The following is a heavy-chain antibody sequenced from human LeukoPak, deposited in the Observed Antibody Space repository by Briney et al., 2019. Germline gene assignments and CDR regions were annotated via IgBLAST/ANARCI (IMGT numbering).Heavy chain of an antibody. Sequence: GASVKVSCKVSGYTLTELSMHWVRQAPGKGLEWMGGFDPEDGETIYAQKFQGRVTMTEDTSTDTAYMELSSLRSEDTAVYYCATLSSGWNGNAEYFQHWGQGTLVTVSS. CDR3: ATLSSGWNGNAEYFQH. CDR1: GYTLTELS. CDR2: FDPEDGET. D-gene: IGHD6-19*01. V-gene: IGHV1-24*01. J-gene: IGHJ1*01.